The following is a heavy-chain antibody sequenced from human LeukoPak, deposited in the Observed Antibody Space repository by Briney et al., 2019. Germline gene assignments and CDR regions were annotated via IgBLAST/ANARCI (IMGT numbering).Heavy chain of an antibody. J-gene: IGHJ5*02. V-gene: IGHV3-33*08. Sequence: GGSLRLSCAASGFTFSSYAMHWVRQAPGKGLEWVATIWYDGGNKYYADSVKGRFAISRDNSKNTLYLRMSSLRAEDTALYYCVRDYSKRDGPDNWFDPWGQGTLVTVSS. CDR2: IWYDGGNK. CDR1: GFTFSSYA. D-gene: IGHD2-15*01. CDR3: VRDYSKRDGPDNWFDP.